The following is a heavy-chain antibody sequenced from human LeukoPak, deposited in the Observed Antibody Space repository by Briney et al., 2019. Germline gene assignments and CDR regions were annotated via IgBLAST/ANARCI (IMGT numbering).Heavy chain of an antibody. CDR3: AASRAGYSSSWRSSYYYYYMDV. CDR2: INPNSGGT. Sequence: ASVKVSCKASGYTFTAYYMHWVRQAPGQGLEWMGWINPNSGGTNSAQKFQDRVTMTRDTSISTAYMELSSLRSEDTAVYYCAASRAGYSSSWRSSYYYYYMDVWGKGTTVTISS. V-gene: IGHV1-2*02. CDR1: GYTFTAYY. J-gene: IGHJ6*03. D-gene: IGHD6-13*01.